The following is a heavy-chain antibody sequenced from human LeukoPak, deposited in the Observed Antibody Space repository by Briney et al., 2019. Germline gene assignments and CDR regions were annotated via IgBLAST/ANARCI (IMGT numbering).Heavy chain of an antibody. V-gene: IGHV4-59*01. CDR1: GGSISSYY. CDR3: ARGTQPADFDY. CDR2: IYYSGST. J-gene: IGHJ4*02. Sequence: SETLSLTCTVSGGSISSYYWSWIRQPPGKGLEWIGYIYYSGSTNYNPSLKSRVTISVDTSKNQFSLKLSSVTAADTAVYYCARGTQPADFDYWGQGTLVTVSS. D-gene: IGHD1-14*01.